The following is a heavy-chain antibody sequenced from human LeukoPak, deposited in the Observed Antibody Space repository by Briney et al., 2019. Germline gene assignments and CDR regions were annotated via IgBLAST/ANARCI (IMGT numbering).Heavy chain of an antibody. CDR1: GFTFSSYG. J-gene: IGHJ5*02. CDR2: IRYDGSNK. V-gene: IGHV3-30*02. D-gene: IGHD1-26*01. CDR3: AKGGGGRYYYDNNWFDP. Sequence: GGSLRLSCAASGFTFSSYGMHWVRQAPGKGLEWVAFIRYDGSNKYYADSVKGRFTISKDNSKNTLYLQMNSLRAEDTAVYYCAKGGGGRYYYDNNWFDPWGRGTLVTVSS.